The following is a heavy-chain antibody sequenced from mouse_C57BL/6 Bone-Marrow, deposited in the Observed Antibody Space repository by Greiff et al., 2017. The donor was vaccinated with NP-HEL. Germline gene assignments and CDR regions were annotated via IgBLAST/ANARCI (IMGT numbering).Heavy chain of an antibody. CDR1: GFTFSDAW. CDR3: TRTYYSPYWYFDV. V-gene: IGHV6-6*01. J-gene: IGHJ1*03. CDR2: IRNKANNHAT. D-gene: IGHD1-1*01. Sequence: EVQVVESGGGLVQPGGSMKLSCAASGFTFSDAWMDWVRQSPEKGLEWVAEIRNKANNHATYYAESVKGRFTISRDDSKSSVYLQMNSLRAEDTGIYYCTRTYYSPYWYFDVWGTGTTVTVSS.